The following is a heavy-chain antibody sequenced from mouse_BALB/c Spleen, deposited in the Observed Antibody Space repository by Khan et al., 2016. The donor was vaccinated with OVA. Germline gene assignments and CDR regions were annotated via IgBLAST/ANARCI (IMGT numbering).Heavy chain of an antibody. J-gene: IGHJ2*01. D-gene: IGHD1-2*01. CDR3: ARTARIKY. CDR2: ISYSGST. CDR1: GYSITSGYG. Sequence: EVELVESGPGLVKPSQSLSLTCTVTGYSITSGYGWNWNRQFPGNNLEWMGYISYSGSTNYNPSLKSRTSITRDTSKNQFFLQLNSVTTEETAAYYCARTARIKYWGQGTTLTVSS. V-gene: IGHV3-2*02.